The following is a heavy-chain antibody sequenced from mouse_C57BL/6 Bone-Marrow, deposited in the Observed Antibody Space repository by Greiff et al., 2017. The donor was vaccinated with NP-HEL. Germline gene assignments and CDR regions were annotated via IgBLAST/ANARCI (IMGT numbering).Heavy chain of an antibody. Sequence: EVQRVESGPGLVKPSQSLSLTCSVTGYSITSGYYWNWIRQFPGNKLEWMGYISYDGSNNYNPSLKNRISITRDTSKNQFFLKLNSVTTEDTATYYCARIPLFYSNYPYWYFDVWGTGTTVTVSS. J-gene: IGHJ1*03. CDR1: GYSITSGYY. CDR2: ISYDGSN. D-gene: IGHD2-5*01. V-gene: IGHV3-6*01. CDR3: ARIPLFYSNYPYWYFDV.